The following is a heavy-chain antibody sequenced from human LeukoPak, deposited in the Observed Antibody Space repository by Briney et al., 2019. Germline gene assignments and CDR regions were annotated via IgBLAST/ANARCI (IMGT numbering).Heavy chain of an antibody. V-gene: IGHV4-34*01. Sequence: PSETLSLTSAVYGGSFSGYYWSWIRQPPGKGLEWIGEINHSGSTNYNPSLKSRVTISVDTSKNQFSLKLSSVTAADTAVYYCAGRKFNSSGGSCLDYWGQGTLVTVSS. CDR1: GGSFSGYY. D-gene: IGHD2-15*01. CDR2: INHSGST. J-gene: IGHJ4*02. CDR3: AGRKFNSSGGSCLDY.